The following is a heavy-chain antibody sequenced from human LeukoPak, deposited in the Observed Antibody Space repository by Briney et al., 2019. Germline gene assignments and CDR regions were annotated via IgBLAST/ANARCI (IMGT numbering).Heavy chain of an antibody. CDR1: GFTFSSYA. V-gene: IGHV3-23*01. D-gene: IGHD3/OR15-3a*01. J-gene: IGHJ4*02. CDR2: LSGSGGTT. Sequence: GGSLRLSCAASGFTFSSYAMGWVRQAPGKGLEWVSALSGSGGTTYYADSVKGRFTISRDNSKNTLYLQMNSLRAEDTAVYYCAEVATWTYFDSWGQGTLVTVSS. CDR3: AEVATWTYFDS.